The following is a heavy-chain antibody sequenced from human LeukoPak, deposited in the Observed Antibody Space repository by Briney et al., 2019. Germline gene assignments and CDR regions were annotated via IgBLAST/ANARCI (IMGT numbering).Heavy chain of an antibody. Sequence: GSLELSWAASGFPFSSYSMNWVRPAPGKGLGWVSSISSSSYIYYADSVKGRFTISRDNAKNSLYLQMNSLRAEDTAVYYCARDVNYYDSSGYYYFDYWGQGTLVTVSS. D-gene: IGHD3-22*01. J-gene: IGHJ4*02. CDR1: GFPFSSYS. CDR3: ARDVNYYDSSGYYYFDY. V-gene: IGHV3-21*01. CDR2: ISSSSYI.